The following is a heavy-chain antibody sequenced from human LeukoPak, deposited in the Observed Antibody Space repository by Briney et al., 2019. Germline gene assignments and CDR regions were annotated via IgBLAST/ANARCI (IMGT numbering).Heavy chain of an antibody. Sequence: SQTLSLTCTVSGGSISSGGYYWSWIRQHPGKGLEWIGYIYYSGSTNYNPSLKSRVTISVDTSKNQFSLKLSSVTAADTAVYYCARESYDFWSGYSDVWGKGTTVTVSS. CDR3: ARESYDFWSGYSDV. V-gene: IGHV4-61*08. CDR1: GGSISSGGYY. J-gene: IGHJ6*04. D-gene: IGHD3-3*01. CDR2: IYYSGST.